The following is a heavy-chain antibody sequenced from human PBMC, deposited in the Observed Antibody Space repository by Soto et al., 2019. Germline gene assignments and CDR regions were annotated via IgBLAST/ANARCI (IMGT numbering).Heavy chain of an antibody. D-gene: IGHD3-10*02. V-gene: IGHV3-48*02. CDR2: LSSSSSTI. J-gene: IGHJ2*01. Sequence: GKGLDWVSYLSSSSSTIYYADSVKSRFTISRDNAKNSLYLQMNSLTDEDTAVYYCASFFFRAEDGIRDVRSVSAFLLNRSSDL. CDR3: ASFFFRAEDGIRDVRSVSAFLLNRSSDL.